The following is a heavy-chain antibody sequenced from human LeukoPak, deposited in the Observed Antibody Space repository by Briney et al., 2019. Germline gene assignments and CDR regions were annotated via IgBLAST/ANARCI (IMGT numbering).Heavy chain of an antibody. CDR3: ARVAVVVVRAADY. V-gene: IGHV1-2*02. CDR2: INPNSGGT. D-gene: IGHD2-2*01. J-gene: IGHJ4*02. CDR1: GYTFTTYY. Sequence: ASVKVSCKASGYTFTTYYMHWVRQAPGQGLEWMGWINPNSGGTNYAQKFQGRVTMTRDTSITTAYMELSRLRSDDTAVYYCARVAVVVVRAADYWGQGTLVTVSS.